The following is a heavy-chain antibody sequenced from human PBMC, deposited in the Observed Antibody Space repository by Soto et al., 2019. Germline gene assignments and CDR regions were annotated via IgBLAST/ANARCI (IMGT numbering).Heavy chain of an antibody. V-gene: IGHV1-18*01. CDR1: GYTFISYG. Sequence: QLQLEPSGAEVKKTGSSVKVSCKASGYTFISYGIAWLRQAPGQVLEWVGRISPYNNKTNYAQKFQDRVTMTTDTSTSTAYVDVRGLRSDDTAIYYCARAVYATSWVVILHTVVHGVEIDFWGQGTLVTVSS. CDR3: ARAVYATSWVVILHTVVHGVEIDF. D-gene: IGHD2-2*01. J-gene: IGHJ4*02. CDR2: ISPYNNKT.